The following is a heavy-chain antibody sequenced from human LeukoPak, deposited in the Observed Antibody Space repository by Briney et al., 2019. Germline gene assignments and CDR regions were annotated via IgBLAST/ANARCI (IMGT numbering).Heavy chain of an antibody. D-gene: IGHD4/OR15-4a*01. CDR1: GFTFSSYA. J-gene: IGHJ4*02. CDR2: IYSDDT. Sequence: GGSLRLSCAASGFTFSSYAMSWVRQAPGKGLEWVSFIYSDDTHYSDSVKGRFTISRDNSKYTLYLQMNSLRAEDTAVYYCARRAGAYSHPYDYWGQGTLVTVSS. V-gene: IGHV3-23*03. CDR3: ARRAGAYSHPYDY.